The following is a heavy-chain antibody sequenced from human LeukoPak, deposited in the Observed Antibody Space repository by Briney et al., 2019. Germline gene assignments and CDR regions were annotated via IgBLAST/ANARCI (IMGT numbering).Heavy chain of an antibody. Sequence: GASVKVSCKPSGYTFIAYYIHLVRQAPGQGLEWMGWINPNSGGTSYAQKFQGRVTMTRDTSISTAYMELSRLRSDDTAVYYCARDDQGYCSSTSCYSLDYWGQGTLVTVSS. CDR3: ARDDQGYCSSTSCYSLDY. CDR2: INPNSGGT. J-gene: IGHJ4*02. D-gene: IGHD2-2*01. CDR1: GYTFIAYY. V-gene: IGHV1-2*02.